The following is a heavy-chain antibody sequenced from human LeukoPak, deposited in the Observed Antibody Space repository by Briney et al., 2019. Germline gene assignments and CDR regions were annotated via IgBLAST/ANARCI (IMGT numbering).Heavy chain of an antibody. D-gene: IGHD4-23*01. CDR2: IDPSGGST. CDR1: GYTFTSYY. J-gene: IGHJ5*02. CDR3: ARDNSVEDTAWWFDP. Sequence: ASVKVSCKASGYTFTSYYMHWVRQAPGQGLEWMGIIDPSGGSTSYAQKFQGRVTMTRDMSTSTDYMELSSMRSEDTAVYYCARDNSVEDTAWWFDPWGQGTLVTVSS. V-gene: IGHV1-46*01.